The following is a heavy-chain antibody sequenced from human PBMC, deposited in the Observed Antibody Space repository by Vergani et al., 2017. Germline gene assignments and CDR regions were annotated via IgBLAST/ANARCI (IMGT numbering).Heavy chain of an antibody. Sequence: QVQLAESGGGRVQPGRSLRLSCAASGFSFSSHAIHWVRQAPGKGLEWVGVISNDGSKKYYADSVKGRFTISGDNSKNTLDLQMNSLRTQDTAVYYCAKAGSVTSGSLQYNFYMDVWGKGTTVTVS. V-gene: IGHV3-30*18. J-gene: IGHJ6*03. CDR2: ISNDGSKK. D-gene: IGHD3-10*01. CDR1: GFSFSSHA. CDR3: AKAGSVTSGSLQYNFYMDV.